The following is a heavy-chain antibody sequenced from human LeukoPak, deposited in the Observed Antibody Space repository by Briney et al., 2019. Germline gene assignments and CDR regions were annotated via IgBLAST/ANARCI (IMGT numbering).Heavy chain of an antibody. V-gene: IGHV3-30*03. J-gene: IGHJ4*02. Sequence: GGSLRLSCAASGFTFSSYGMHWVRQAPGKGLEWVAVISYDGSNKYYADSVKGRFTISRDNSKNTLYLQMNSLTVEDSAVYYCARGGSGSYSYYFDDWGQGTLVTVSS. D-gene: IGHD3-10*01. CDR3: ARGGSGSYSYYFDD. CDR1: GFTFSSYG. CDR2: ISYDGSNK.